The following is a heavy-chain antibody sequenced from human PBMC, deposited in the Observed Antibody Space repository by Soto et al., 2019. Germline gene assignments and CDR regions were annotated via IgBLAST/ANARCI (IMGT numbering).Heavy chain of an antibody. CDR3: ARDTFGGAYDFCH. CDR1: GFTVTNLY. CDR2: ISTGRST. J-gene: IGHJ4*02. D-gene: IGHD3-3*01. Sequence: EVQLVESGGGLARPGGSLRLSCAASGFTVTNLYMTWVRQAPGKGLERVSVISTGRSTYYAASVKGRFTISRDNSKNTLYLEMNSLRAGDTAVYYCARDTFGGAYDFCHGGQGTLVTVSS. V-gene: IGHV3-66*01.